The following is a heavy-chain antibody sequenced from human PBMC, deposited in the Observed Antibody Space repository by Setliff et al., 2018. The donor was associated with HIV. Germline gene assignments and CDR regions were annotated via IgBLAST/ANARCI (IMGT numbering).Heavy chain of an antibody. D-gene: IGHD6-19*01. V-gene: IGHV1-46*01. CDR3: ARDIGGWHEIETEYFQH. J-gene: IGHJ1*01. CDR2: INPSGGST. CDR1: GYTFIDYY. Sequence: ASVKVSCKASGYTFIDYYMHWVRQAPGQGLEWMGMINPSGGSTSYAQNFQGRVTMTRDTSTHTVYMELTSLRSEDTALYYCARDIGGWHEIETEYFQHWGQGTLVTVSS.